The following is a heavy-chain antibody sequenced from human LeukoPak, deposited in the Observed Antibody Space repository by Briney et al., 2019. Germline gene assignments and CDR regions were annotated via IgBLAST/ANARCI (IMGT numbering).Heavy chain of an antibody. CDR2: MNPNSGNT. J-gene: IGHJ4*02. Sequence: ASVKVSCKASGYTFTTYDINWVRQATGQGLEWMGWMNPNSGNTGYAQKFQGRVTMTRNTSISTAYMELRSLRSDGTAVYYCARDLRGSGSYYRYWGQGTLVTVSS. D-gene: IGHD3-10*01. CDR3: ARDLRGSGSYYRY. CDR1: GYTFTTYD. V-gene: IGHV1-8*01.